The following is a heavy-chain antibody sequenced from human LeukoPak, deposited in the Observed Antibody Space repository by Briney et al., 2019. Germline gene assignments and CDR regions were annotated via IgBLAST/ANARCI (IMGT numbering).Heavy chain of an antibody. V-gene: IGHV3-23*01. CDR1: GFLFNDYS. J-gene: IGHJ3*02. CDR3: VKDGGIRGRKDSFDI. Sequence: PGGSLRLSCAASGFLFNDYSMSWVRQAPGKGLEWVSDIDPSGHGTYYADSVRGRFTISRDNSKNILYLQMISLKAEDTAAYHCVKDGGIRGRKDSFDIWGQGTMVTVSP. D-gene: IGHD1-14*01. CDR2: IDPSGHGT.